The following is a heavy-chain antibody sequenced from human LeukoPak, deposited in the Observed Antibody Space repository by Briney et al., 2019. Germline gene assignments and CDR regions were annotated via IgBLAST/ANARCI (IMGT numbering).Heavy chain of an antibody. CDR1: GFTFSSYA. J-gene: IGHJ3*02. CDR3: AKDRLARVSGYDGPYDAFDI. Sequence: PGGSLRLSCAASGFTFSSYAMSWVRQAPGKGLEWVSAISGSGGSTYYADSVKGRFTISRDNSKNTLYLQMNSLRAEDTAVYYCAKDRLARVSGYDGPYDAFDIWGQGTMVTVSS. D-gene: IGHD5-12*01. CDR2: ISGSGGST. V-gene: IGHV3-23*01.